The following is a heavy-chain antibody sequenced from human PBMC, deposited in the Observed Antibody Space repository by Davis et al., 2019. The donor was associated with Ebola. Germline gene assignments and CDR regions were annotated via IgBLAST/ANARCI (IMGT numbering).Heavy chain of an antibody. CDR1: GGSISSSSYY. J-gene: IGHJ3*02. V-gene: IGHV4-39*01. D-gene: IGHD6-13*01. CDR3: ARQARYSSSWNAFDI. CDR2: IYYSGST. Sequence: SETLSLTCTVSGGSISSSSYYWGWIRQPPGKGLEWIGSIYYSGSTYYNPSLKSRVTISVDTSKNQFSLKLSSVTAADTAVYYCARQARYSSSWNAFDIWGQGTMVTVSS.